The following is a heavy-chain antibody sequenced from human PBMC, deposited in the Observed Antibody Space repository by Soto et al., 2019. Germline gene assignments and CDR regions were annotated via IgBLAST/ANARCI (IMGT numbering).Heavy chain of an antibody. V-gene: IGHV4-39*07. Sequence: SETLSLTCIVSDDSISDYSYYWGWIRQPPGKGLEWIGRVYYSGRTYYNPSLKSRVTISVDTPKNQFSLKLTSVTAADTAVYYCARSEATVLDYWGQGTLVTVSS. CDR3: ARSEATVLDY. J-gene: IGHJ4*02. CDR2: VYYSGRT. D-gene: IGHD4-17*01. CDR1: DDSISDYSYY.